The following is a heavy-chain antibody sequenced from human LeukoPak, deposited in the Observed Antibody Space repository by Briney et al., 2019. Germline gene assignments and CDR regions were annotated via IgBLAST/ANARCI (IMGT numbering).Heavy chain of an antibody. CDR1: GFTFSSYA. V-gene: IGHV3-64*01. CDR3: ARGGFYYDYVWGSYRNWFDP. J-gene: IGHJ5*02. Sequence: GGSLRLSCAASGFTFSSYAMHWVRQAPGKGLEYVSAISSNGGSTYYANSVKGRFTISRDNSKNTLYLQMGSLRAEDMAVYYCARGGFYYDYVWGSYRNWFDPWGQGTLVTVSS. CDR2: ISSNGGST. D-gene: IGHD3-16*01.